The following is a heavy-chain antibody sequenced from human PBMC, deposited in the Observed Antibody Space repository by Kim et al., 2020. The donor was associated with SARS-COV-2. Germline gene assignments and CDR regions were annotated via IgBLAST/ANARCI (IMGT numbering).Heavy chain of an antibody. J-gene: IGHJ6*02. V-gene: IGHV3-23*01. CDR2: ISGSGGST. D-gene: IGHD2-15*01. Sequence: GGSLRLSCAASGFTFSSYAMSWVRQAPGKGLEWVSAISGSGGSTYYADSVKGRFTISRDNSNNTLYLQMNSLRAEDTAVYYCAKDGCRVVVAATCGMDVWGQGTTVTVSS. CDR3: AKDGCRVVVAATCGMDV. CDR1: GFTFSSYA.